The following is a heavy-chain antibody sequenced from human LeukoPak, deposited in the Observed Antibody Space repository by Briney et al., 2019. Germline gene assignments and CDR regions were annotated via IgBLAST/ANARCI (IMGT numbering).Heavy chain of an antibody. CDR3: ARDSLWFGELLRLDP. J-gene: IGHJ5*02. V-gene: IGHV1-69*05. CDR2: IIPIFGTA. D-gene: IGHD3-10*01. Sequence: SVKVSCKASGGTFSSYAISWVRQAPGHGLEWLGGIIPIFGTANYAQKFQGRVTITTDESTSTAYMELSSLRSEDTAVYYCARDSLWFGELLRLDPWGQGTLVTVSS. CDR1: GGTFSSYA.